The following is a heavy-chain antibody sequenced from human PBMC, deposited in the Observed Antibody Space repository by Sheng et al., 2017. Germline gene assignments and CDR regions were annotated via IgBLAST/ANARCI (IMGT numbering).Heavy chain of an antibody. CDR3: ARVGVSGMATGDS. CDR1: GYTFSNYG. D-gene: IGHD5-12*01. CDR2: ISAYTGNT. J-gene: IGHJ4*02. Sequence: QVQLVQSGREVKKPGASVKVSCKASGYTFSNYGISWVRQAPGQGLQWMGWISAYTGNTNYVREFQGRVTMTTDTSTNTAYMELRSLTSNDTAVYFCARVGVSGMATGDSWGQGTLVIVSS. V-gene: IGHV1-18*01.